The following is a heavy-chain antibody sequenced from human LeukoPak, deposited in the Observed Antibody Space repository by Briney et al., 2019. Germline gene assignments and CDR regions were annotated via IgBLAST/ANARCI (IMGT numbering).Heavy chain of an antibody. CDR2: IKKKIEGGTT. CDR3: TTRIITTSDF. J-gene: IGHJ4*02. V-gene: IGHV3-15*01. D-gene: IGHD3-3*01. Sequence: GGSLRLSCAASGFTFSNVWMNWVRQAPGKGLEWIGRIKKKIEGGTTEYAASVKGRFTIARDDSKNTLYLQMNSLTTEDTAVYYCTTRIITTSDFWGQGTLVTVSS. CDR1: GFTFSNVW.